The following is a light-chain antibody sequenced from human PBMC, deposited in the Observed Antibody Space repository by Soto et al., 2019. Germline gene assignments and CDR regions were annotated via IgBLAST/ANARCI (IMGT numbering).Light chain of an antibody. J-gene: IGKJ1*01. Sequence: EIVLTQSPVTLSLSPGERATLSCRASQSVSSRYFAWYQQKPGQAPRLLIYAASRRAAGIPDRFSGSGSGTDFSLTISRLEPEDFAVYYCHQYASSRTFGPGTKVE. CDR1: QSVSSRY. V-gene: IGKV3-20*01. CDR3: HQYASSRT. CDR2: AAS.